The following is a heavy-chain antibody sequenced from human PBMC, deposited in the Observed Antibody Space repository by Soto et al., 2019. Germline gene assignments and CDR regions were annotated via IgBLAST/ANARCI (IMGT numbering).Heavy chain of an antibody. CDR3: ARYRQGYYFDY. D-gene: IGHD3-16*02. CDR1: GGTFSSYA. V-gene: IGHV1-69*13. Sequence: SVKVSCKASGGTFSSYAISWVRQAPGQGLEWMGGIIPIFGTANYAQKFQGRVTITADESTSTAYMELSSLRSEDTAVYYCARYRQGYYFDYWGQGTLVTVSS. CDR2: IIPIFGTA. J-gene: IGHJ4*02.